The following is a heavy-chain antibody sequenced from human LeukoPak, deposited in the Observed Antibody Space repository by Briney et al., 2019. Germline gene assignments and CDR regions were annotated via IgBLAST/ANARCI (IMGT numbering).Heavy chain of an antibody. CDR3: ARFKGSAPTYYFDY. Sequence: SETLSLTCTVSGGSISNFHWGWIRQPPVKGLEWIGYIYYSGSFNYNPSLKSRVTISVDTSKNQFSLKLSSVTAADTAVYYCARFKGSAPTYYFDYWGQGTVVTVSS. CDR1: GGSISNFH. J-gene: IGHJ4*02. CDR2: IYYSGSF. V-gene: IGHV4-59*08.